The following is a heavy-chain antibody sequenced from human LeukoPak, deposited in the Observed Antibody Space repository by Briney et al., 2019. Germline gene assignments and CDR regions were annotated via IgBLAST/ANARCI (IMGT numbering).Heavy chain of an antibody. D-gene: IGHD3-22*01. CDR3: AVGDYYYDTRFDY. V-gene: IGHV1-18*03. Sequence: ASVKVSCKASGYTFISYGISWVRQAPGQGLEWMGWISAYNGNTKYSQEFQGRVTITRDTSASTAYMELSSLRSEDMAVYYCAVGDYYYDTRFDYWGQGTLVTVSS. CDR2: ISAYNGNT. CDR1: GYTFISYG. J-gene: IGHJ4*02.